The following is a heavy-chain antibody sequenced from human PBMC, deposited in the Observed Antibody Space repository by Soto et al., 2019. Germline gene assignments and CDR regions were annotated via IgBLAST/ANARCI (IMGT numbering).Heavy chain of an antibody. D-gene: IGHD4-17*01. CDR3: AKGLRATTVTTWGYGMDV. V-gene: IGHV3-23*01. CDR1: GFTFSSYA. Sequence: EVQLLESGGGLVQPGGSLRLSCAASGFTFSSYAMSWVRQAPGKGLEWVSAISGSGGSTYYADSVKGRFTISRDNSKNTLYLQMNSLRAEDTAVYYCAKGLRATTVTTWGYGMDVWGQGTTVTV. CDR2: ISGSGGST. J-gene: IGHJ6*02.